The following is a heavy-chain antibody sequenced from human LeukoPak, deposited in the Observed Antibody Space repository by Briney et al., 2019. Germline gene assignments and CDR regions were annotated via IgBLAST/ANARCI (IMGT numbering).Heavy chain of an antibody. Sequence: ASVKVSCKASGGTFSSYAISWVRQAPGQGLEWMGWISAYNGNTNYAQKLQGRVTMTTDTSTSTAYMELRSLRSDDTAVYYCAASPYYYGSGSHLDYWGQGTLVTVSS. CDR2: ISAYNGNT. V-gene: IGHV1-18*01. CDR1: GGTFSSYA. D-gene: IGHD3-10*01. J-gene: IGHJ4*02. CDR3: AASPYYYGSGSHLDY.